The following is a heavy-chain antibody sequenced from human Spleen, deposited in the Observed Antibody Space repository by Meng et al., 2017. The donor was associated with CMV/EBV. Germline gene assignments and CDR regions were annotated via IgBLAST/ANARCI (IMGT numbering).Heavy chain of an antibody. CDR2: ISYDGSNK. V-gene: IGHV3-30-3*01. J-gene: IGHJ4*02. Sequence: QVQLVESGGGLVKPGGSXXXXCAASGFTFSSYAMHWVRQAPGKGLEWVAVISYDGSNKYYADSVKGRFTISRDNSKNTLYLQMNSLRAEDTAVYYCARDPYYYDSSGYYYWGQGTLVTVSS. CDR1: GFTFSSYA. CDR3: ARDPYYYDSSGYYY. D-gene: IGHD3-22*01.